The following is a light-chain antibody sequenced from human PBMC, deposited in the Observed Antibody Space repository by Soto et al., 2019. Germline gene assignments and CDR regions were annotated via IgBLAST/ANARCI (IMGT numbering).Light chain of an antibody. CDR1: QSISRW. CDR2: DAS. V-gene: IGKV1-5*01. J-gene: IGKJ4*01. Sequence: DIQMTQSPSTLSAFVGDRVTITCRASQSISRWLAWYQQKPGKAPKLVISDASTLESGVPSRFSGIGSGTEFTLTISSLQPDDFATYYCQQYNSSSRLTFGGGTKVEIK. CDR3: QQYNSSSRLT.